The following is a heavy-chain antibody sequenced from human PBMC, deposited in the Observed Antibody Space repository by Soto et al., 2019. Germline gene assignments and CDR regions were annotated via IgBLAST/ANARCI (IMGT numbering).Heavy chain of an antibody. D-gene: IGHD3-9*01. CDR2: ISYSGAT. V-gene: IGHV4-59*08. CDR1: GASISGYH. Sequence: SETLSLTCTVSGASISGYHLSWIRQSPGKGLECLGYISYSGATNYNPSLKSRVTMSIDTSKNQFSLQLNSVTAADTAVYYCARGFAIDWYTYYFDYWGQGPLVTVSS. J-gene: IGHJ4*02. CDR3: ARGFAIDWYTYYFDY.